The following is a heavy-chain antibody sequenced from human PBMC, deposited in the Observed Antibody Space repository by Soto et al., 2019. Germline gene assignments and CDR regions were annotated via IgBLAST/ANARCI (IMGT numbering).Heavy chain of an antibody. Sequence: PSETLSLTCGVYGGSFSGYYWSWIRQPPGKGLEWIGEIDHSGSTNYNPSLKSRVSISVDTSKNQFSLKLTSVTAADTAVYYCARDNGYSYGYNLDHWGQGTLVTVSS. CDR2: IDHSGST. CDR1: GGSFSGYY. J-gene: IGHJ4*02. D-gene: IGHD5-18*01. CDR3: ARDNGYSYGYNLDH. V-gene: IGHV4-34*01.